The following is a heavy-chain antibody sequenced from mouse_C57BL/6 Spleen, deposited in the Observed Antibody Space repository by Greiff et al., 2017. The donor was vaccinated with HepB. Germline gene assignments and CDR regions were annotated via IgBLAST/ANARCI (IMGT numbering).Heavy chain of an antibody. CDR2: IDPSDSYT. CDR1: GYTFTSYW. Sequence: QVQLQQPGAELVKPGASVKLSCKASGYTFTSYWMQWVKQRPGQGLEWIGEIDPSDSYTNYNQKFKGKATLTVDTSSSTAYMQLSSLTSEDSAVYYGARGYCSSRFDYWGQGTTLTVSS. CDR3: ARGYCSSRFDY. J-gene: IGHJ2*01. D-gene: IGHD1-1*01. V-gene: IGHV1-50*01.